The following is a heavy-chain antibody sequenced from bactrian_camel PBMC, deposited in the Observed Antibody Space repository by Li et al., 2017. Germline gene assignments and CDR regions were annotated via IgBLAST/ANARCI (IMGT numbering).Heavy chain of an antibody. V-gene: IGHV3S42*01. Sequence: DVQLVESGGGLVQPGGSLRLSCAASGFTFGSRGMIWVRQAPGKGLEWVSCISNNGGSRTIYVDSVKGRFTISQDNAKNTLYLQMNSLKTEDTAVYYCAVEDGSYGGCSGSWLWGQGTQVTVS. CDR2: ISNNGGSRT. CDR1: GFTFGSRG. J-gene: IGHJ4*01. D-gene: IGHD3*01. CDR3: AVEDGSYGGCSGSWL.